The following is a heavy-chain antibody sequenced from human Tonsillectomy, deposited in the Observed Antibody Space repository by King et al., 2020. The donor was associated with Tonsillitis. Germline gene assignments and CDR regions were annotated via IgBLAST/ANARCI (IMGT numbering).Heavy chain of an antibody. CDR1: GGSISSYY. V-gene: IGHV4-59*01. J-gene: IGHJ3*02. D-gene: IGHD3-10*01. CDR3: ARERITMVRGVTIDAFDI. Sequence: VQLQESGPGLVKPSETLSLTCTVSGGSISSYYWSWIRQPPGKGLEWIGYIYYSGSTNYNPSLKSRVTISVDTSKNQFSLKLSSVTAADTAVYYCARERITMVRGVTIDAFDIWGQGTMVTVSS. CDR2: IYYSGST.